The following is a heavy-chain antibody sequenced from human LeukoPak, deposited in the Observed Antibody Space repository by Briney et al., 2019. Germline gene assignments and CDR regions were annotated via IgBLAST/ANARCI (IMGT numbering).Heavy chain of an antibody. D-gene: IGHD2-15*01. Sequence: GESLKISCKGSGYSFTSYWIGWVRQMPGKGLEWMGIIYPGDSDTRYSPSFQGQVTISADKSISTAYLQWSSLKASDTAMYYCARRCSGGSCYHAFDIWGQGTMVTVSS. J-gene: IGHJ3*02. CDR2: IYPGDSDT. V-gene: IGHV5-51*01. CDR1: GYSFTSYW. CDR3: ARRCSGGSCYHAFDI.